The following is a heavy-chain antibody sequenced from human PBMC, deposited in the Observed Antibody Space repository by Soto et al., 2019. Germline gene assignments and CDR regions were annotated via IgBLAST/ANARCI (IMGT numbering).Heavy chain of an antibody. CDR1: GYTFTSYG. Sequence: AAVKVSCKASGYTFTSYGISWVRQARGQELEWMGWISAYNGNTNYAQKLQGRVTMTTDTSTSTAYMELRSLRSDDTAVYYCARARFVSSTSRYYYMDVWGKGTTVTVSS. CDR3: ARARFVSSTSRYYYMDV. J-gene: IGHJ6*03. CDR2: ISAYNGNT. D-gene: IGHD2-2*01. V-gene: IGHV1-18*01.